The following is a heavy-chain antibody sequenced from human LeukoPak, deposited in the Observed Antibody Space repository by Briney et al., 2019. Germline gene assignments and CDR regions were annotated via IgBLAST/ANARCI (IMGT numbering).Heavy chain of an antibody. CDR2: ISYDESNK. V-gene: IGHV3-30-3*01. Sequence: GGSLRLSCAASGFTFSTYAMHWVRQAPGKGLEWVAVISYDESNKYYADSVKGRFTISRDNSKNTLYLQMNSLRAEDTAVYYCARDLNKSTPGVFDYWGQGTLVTVSS. J-gene: IGHJ4*02. CDR1: GFTFSTYA. CDR3: ARDLNKSTPGVFDY. D-gene: IGHD7-27*01.